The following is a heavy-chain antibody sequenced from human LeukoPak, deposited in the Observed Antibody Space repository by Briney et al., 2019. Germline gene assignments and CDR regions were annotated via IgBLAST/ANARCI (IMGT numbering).Heavy chain of an antibody. Sequence: KESGPTLVKPTLTLSLTCAFSGFSLATSGVSVGWIRRPPGKALEWLALIYWDDDKRYSPSLKSRLTITKDTSKNQVVLTMTNVDPVDTATYYCAHRGWLIRGAFHMWGQGTKVTVSS. D-gene: IGHD6-19*01. V-gene: IGHV2-5*02. CDR3: AHRGWLIRGAFHM. CDR2: IYWDDDK. J-gene: IGHJ3*02. CDR1: GFSLATSGVS.